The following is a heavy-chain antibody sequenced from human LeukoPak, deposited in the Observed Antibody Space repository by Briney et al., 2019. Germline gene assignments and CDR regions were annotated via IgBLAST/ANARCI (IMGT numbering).Heavy chain of an antibody. D-gene: IGHD1-1*01. CDR2: ISSTRFYI. CDR3: TRGQKWNLHPAEY. V-gene: IGHV3-21*01. Sequence: GGSLRLSCAASGFTFSTYDMTWIRQAPGKGLEWVSSISSTRFYIYYADSVKGRFTISRDNAKESLYLQMNSLRADDTAVYYCTRGQKWNLHPAEYWGQGTLVAVSS. J-gene: IGHJ4*02. CDR1: GFTFSTYD.